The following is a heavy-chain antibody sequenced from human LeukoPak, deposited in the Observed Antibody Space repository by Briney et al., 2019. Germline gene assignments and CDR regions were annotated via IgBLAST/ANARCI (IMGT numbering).Heavy chain of an antibody. CDR1: GASFSSHY. CDR3: ARTYSSVSTTYYFDY. CDR2: IFASGST. J-gene: IGHJ4*02. V-gene: IGHV4-4*07. D-gene: IGHD6-19*01. Sequence: PSETLSLTCTVSGASFSSHYWSWIRQPAGKGLEWIGHIFASGSTKYNPSLQSRVTMSVDTSKNQFSLKLTSVTAADTAVYYCARTYSSVSTTYYFDYWGQGTLVTVSS.